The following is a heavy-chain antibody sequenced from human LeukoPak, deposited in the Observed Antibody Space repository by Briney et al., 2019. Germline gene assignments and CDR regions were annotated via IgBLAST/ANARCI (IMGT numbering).Heavy chain of an antibody. Sequence: PGGSLRLSCAASGFTFSSYAMSWVRHAPGKGLELVSAISGSGGSTYYADSVKGRFTISRDNSKNTLYLQMNSLRAEDTAVYYCAKDPSIAVAGLFDYWGQGTLVTVSS. CDR2: ISGSGGST. CDR1: GFTFSSYA. D-gene: IGHD6-19*01. CDR3: AKDPSIAVAGLFDY. J-gene: IGHJ4*02. V-gene: IGHV3-23*01.